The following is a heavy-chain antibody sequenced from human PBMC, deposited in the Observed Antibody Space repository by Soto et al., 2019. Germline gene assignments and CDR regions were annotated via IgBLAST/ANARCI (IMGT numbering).Heavy chain of an antibody. CDR2: INPNSGGT. J-gene: IGHJ5*02. CDR1: GYTFTGYY. CDR3: ARARIVGPLIDP. V-gene: IGHV1-2*02. Sequence: ASVEVSCKASGYTFTGYYMHWVRQAPGQGLEWMGWINPNSGGTNYAQKFQGRVTMTRDTSISTAYMELSRLRSDDTAVYYCARARIVGPLIDPWGQGTLVTSPQ. D-gene: IGHD1-26*01.